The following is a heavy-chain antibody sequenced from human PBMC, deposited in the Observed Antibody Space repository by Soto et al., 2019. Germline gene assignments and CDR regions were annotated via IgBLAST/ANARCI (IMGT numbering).Heavy chain of an antibody. V-gene: IGHV3-74*01. D-gene: IGHD1-26*01. J-gene: IGHJ4*02. CDR1: GFTFSSYL. CDR2: INGDGSST. Sequence: PGGSLRLSCAATGFTFSSYLMHWVRQSPGKGLVWVSRINGDGSSTSYADSAEGRFTISRDNAKNTLYLQMNSLRVEDTAVYYCLVSGNYRFDDWGQGTLVTVSS. CDR3: LVSGNYRFDD.